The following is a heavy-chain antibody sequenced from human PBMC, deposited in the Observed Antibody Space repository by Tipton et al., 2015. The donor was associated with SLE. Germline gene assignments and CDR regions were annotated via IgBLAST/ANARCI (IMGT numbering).Heavy chain of an antibody. J-gene: IGHJ2*01. CDR3: ARGSDGEYVRYFDV. CDR2: IYTTGST. V-gene: IGHV4-61*09. Sequence: TLSLTCTVSVGPLTSGRYYWSWIRQPAGKGLEWIGHIYTTGSTNYSPSLKSRVTMSIDASQNRVSLRLKSVSAADTAVYYCARGSDGEYVRYFDVWGPGTLVTVSS. D-gene: IGHD4-17*01. CDR1: VGPLTSGRYY.